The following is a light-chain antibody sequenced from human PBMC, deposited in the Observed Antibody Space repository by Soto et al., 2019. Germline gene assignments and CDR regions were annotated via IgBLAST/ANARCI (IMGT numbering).Light chain of an antibody. CDR1: QTLRRTY. CDR3: HQYDNAPQT. CDR2: GAS. J-gene: IGKJ2*01. Sequence: EIVLIQSPGTLSLSPWEIATLSCRASQTLRRTYIAWYQQKPGQAPRVLIYGASKRATGIPDRFSGSGSGTDFSLTISRLEPEDFAVYYCHQYDNAPQTYGQGTKVDIK. V-gene: IGKV3-20*01.